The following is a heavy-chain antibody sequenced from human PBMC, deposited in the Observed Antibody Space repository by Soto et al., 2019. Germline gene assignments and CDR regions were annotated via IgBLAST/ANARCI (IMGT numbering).Heavy chain of an antibody. CDR1: GGSISGGRYY. CDR2: IYDNGIT. Sequence: QVPLQESGPGLVKPSQTLSLTCNVSGGSISGGRYYWNWIRQHPGKGLEWIGNIYDNGITYYHPSLKSRVIISEDTSKNEFSLRLSSVTAADTAVYYCTRDRGFGVDVWGQGTTVTISS. V-gene: IGHV4-31*03. J-gene: IGHJ6*02. CDR3: TRDRGFGVDV.